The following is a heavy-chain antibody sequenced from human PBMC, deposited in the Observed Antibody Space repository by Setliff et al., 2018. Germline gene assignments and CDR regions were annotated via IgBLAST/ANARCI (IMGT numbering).Heavy chain of an antibody. CDR3: AYDSSGYYPGY. CDR2: ISAYSDDT. Sequence: ASVKVSCKASGHTFITFGISWVRQAPGQDLEWMGWISAYSDDTKYAEKFQGRVTMTMDTSTGTAYMELRSLRSDDTAVYICAYDSSGYYPGYWGQGTLVTVSS. CDR1: GHTFITFG. V-gene: IGHV1-18*01. J-gene: IGHJ4*02. D-gene: IGHD3-22*01.